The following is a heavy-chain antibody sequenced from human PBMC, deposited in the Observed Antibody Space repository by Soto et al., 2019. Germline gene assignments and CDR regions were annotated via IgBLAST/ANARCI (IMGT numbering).Heavy chain of an antibody. J-gene: IGHJ6*02. D-gene: IGHD1-7*01. Sequence: QVQLQESGPGLVKPSETLSLTCTVSGGSVSSGSYFWSWFRQPPGKGLEWLGYIYYTGSTNYNPYLTSRVTMSLDTSKNQFSLKLSSVTAADAAVYYCARDRAGTKASYNGMDVWGRGTTVTVSS. CDR2: IYYTGST. V-gene: IGHV4-61*01. CDR1: GGSVSSGSYF. CDR3: ARDRAGTKASYNGMDV.